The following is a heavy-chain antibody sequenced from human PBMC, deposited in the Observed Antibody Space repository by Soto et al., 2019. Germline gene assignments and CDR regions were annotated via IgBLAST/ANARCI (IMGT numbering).Heavy chain of an antibody. CDR3: AVPEGGESQGLFDY. CDR2: ISGSGGST. V-gene: IGHV3-23*01. D-gene: IGHD4-17*01. Sequence: EVQLLESGGGLVQPGGSLRLSCAASGFTFSSYAMSWVRQAPGKGLEWVSAISGSGGSTYYADSVKGRFTISRDNSKNQLHLQMNNLRSEDTAVYYCAVPEGGESQGLFDYWGQGTLVTVSS. CDR1: GFTFSSYA. J-gene: IGHJ4*02.